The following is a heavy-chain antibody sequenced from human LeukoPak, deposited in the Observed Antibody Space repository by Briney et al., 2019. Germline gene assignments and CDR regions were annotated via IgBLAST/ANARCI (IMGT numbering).Heavy chain of an antibody. J-gene: IGHJ4*02. CDR3: ARGRWAPFDC. CDR1: GFTFSSYA. D-gene: IGHD6-13*01. CDR2: ISYDGSSK. Sequence: PGGSLRLSCAASGFTFSSYAMHWVRQAPGKGLEWVAVISYDGSSKYSADSVKGRFTISRDHSKNTLYLQMNSLRAEDTALYYCARGRWAPFDCWGQGTLVTVSS. V-gene: IGHV3-30-3*01.